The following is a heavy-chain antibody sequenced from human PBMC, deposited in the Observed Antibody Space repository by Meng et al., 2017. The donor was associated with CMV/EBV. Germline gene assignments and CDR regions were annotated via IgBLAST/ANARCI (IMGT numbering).Heavy chain of an antibody. D-gene: IGHD6-13*01. V-gene: IGHV1-2*02. CDR1: GYTFTGYY. CDR2: INPNSGGT. Sequence: ASVKVSCKASGYTFTGYYMHWVRQAPGQGLEWMGWINPNSGGTNYAQKFQGRVTMTRDTSISTAYMELSRLRSDDTAVYYCARDPSSSSWYPVDAFDIWGQGTMVTVSS. CDR3: ARDPSSSSWYPVDAFDI. J-gene: IGHJ3*02.